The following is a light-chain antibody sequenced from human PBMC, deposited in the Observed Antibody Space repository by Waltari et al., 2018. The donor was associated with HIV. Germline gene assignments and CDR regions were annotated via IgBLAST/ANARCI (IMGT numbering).Light chain of an antibody. CDR1: SSTIGTNY. Sequence: QSVLTQPPSVSGTPGQRVSISCSGSSSTIGTNYVYWSQQLPGTAPKLLIHRNNQRPSGVPDRFSGSKSGTSASLAISGLRSEDEADYYCAVWDDSLRGSVFGTGTEVTVL. J-gene: IGLJ1*01. CDR3: AVWDDSLRGSV. V-gene: IGLV1-47*01. CDR2: RNN.